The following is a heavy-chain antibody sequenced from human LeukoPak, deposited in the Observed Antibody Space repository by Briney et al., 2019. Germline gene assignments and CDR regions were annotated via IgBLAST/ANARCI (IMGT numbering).Heavy chain of an antibody. CDR2: IYHSGST. D-gene: IGHD2-2*01. J-gene: IGHJ4*02. V-gene: IGHV4-38-2*02. CDR3: ARDPDIVVVPAAD. Sequence: SETLSLTCTVSGYSISSGYYWRWIRQPPGKWMGWIGSIYHSGSTYYNPSLKSRVTISVDTSKNQFSLKLSSVTAADTAVYYCARDPDIVVVPAADWGQGTLVTVSS. CDR1: GYSISSGYY.